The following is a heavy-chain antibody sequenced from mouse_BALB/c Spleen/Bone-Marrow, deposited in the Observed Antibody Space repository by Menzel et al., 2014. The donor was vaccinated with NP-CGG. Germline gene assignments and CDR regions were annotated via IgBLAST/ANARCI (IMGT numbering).Heavy chain of an antibody. CDR3: ARFPYDYGGGDY. CDR2: IDPANGNT. V-gene: IGHV14-3*02. Sequence: EVQRVESGAELVKPGASVKLSCTASGFNIKDTYMHWVKQRPEQGLEWNGRIDPANGNTKYDPKFQGKATITADTSSNTAYLQLSSLTSEDTAVYYCARFPYDYGGGDYWGQGTTLTVSS. D-gene: IGHD2-4*01. CDR1: GFNIKDTY. J-gene: IGHJ2*01.